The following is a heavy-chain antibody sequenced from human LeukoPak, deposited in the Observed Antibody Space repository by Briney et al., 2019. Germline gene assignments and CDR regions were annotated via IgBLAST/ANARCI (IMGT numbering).Heavy chain of an antibody. Sequence: SETLSLTCAVYGGSFSDYKWRWSWIRQPPGKGLERIGDVNHRGSTNYNPALKSRLTISLDTSKNQFSLKLSSVTAADTAVYYCARTIGYAFDIWGQGTMVTVSS. CDR3: ARTIGYAFDI. D-gene: IGHD4/OR15-4a*01. J-gene: IGHJ3*02. CDR2: VNHRGST. CDR1: GGSFSDYK. V-gene: IGHV4-34*01.